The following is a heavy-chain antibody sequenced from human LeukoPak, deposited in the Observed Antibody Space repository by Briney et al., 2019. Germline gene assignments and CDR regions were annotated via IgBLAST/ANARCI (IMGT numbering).Heavy chain of an antibody. CDR2: INHSGST. Sequence: PSETLSLTCTVSGGSISSYYWSWIRQPPGKGLEWIGEINHSGSTNYNPSLKSRVTTSVDTSKKQFSLKLSSVTAADTALYYCARGQSSVVTDIPYYFDYWGRGTVVTVSS. CDR3: ARGQSSVVTDIPYYFDY. D-gene: IGHD2-21*02. CDR1: GGSISSYY. J-gene: IGHJ4*02. V-gene: IGHV4-34*01.